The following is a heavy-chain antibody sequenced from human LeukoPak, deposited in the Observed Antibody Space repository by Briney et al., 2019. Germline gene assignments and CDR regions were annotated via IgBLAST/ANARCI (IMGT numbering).Heavy chain of an antibody. D-gene: IGHD3-3*01. CDR2: IYYSGST. J-gene: IGHJ4*02. Sequence: SETLSLTCTVSGGSISSYYWSWIRQPPGKGLGWIGYIYYSGSTNYNPSLKSRVTISVDTSKNQFSLKLSSVTAVDTAVYYCARAAYYDFWSGYPRPSYYFDYWGQGTLVTVSS. V-gene: IGHV4-59*01. CDR3: ARAAYYDFWSGYPRPSYYFDY. CDR1: GGSISSYY.